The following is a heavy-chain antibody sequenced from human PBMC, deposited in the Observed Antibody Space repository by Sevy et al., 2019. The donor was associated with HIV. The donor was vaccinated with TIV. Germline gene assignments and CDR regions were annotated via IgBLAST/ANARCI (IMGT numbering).Heavy chain of an antibody. D-gene: IGHD2-2*02. V-gene: IGHV1-18*04. Sequence: ASVKVSCKASGYTFTSYGISWVRQAPGQGLEWMGWISAYNGNTNYAQKLQGRVTMTTDTSTSTAYMELRSLGSDDPAVYYCARDHGPPCSSTSCYKPPMDVCGKGTTVTVSS. CDR1: GYTFTSYG. CDR2: ISAYNGNT. J-gene: IGHJ6*03. CDR3: ARDHGPPCSSTSCYKPPMDV.